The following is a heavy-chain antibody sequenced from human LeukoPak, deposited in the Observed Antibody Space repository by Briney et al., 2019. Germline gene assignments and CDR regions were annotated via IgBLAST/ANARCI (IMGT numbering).Heavy chain of an antibody. J-gene: IGHJ4*02. D-gene: IGHD7-27*01. Sequence: GGSLSPSCPPSELPPISYEMTWFRRPPGKGLKWVSYISRSGSAMYYADSVKVRFTISRDNAKNSLYLQMNSLRAEDTAVYYCAREISALGNYFDSWGQGTMVTVSS. CDR3: AREISALGNYFDS. CDR2: ISRSGSAM. V-gene: IGHV3-48*03. CDR1: ELPPISYE.